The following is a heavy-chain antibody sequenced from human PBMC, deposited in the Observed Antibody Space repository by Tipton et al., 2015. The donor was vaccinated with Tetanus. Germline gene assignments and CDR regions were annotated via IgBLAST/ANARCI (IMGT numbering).Heavy chain of an antibody. V-gene: IGHV3-20*04. J-gene: IGHJ2*01. CDR3: VKEDKRGWVNWLFNL. CDR2: INWNGGTT. CDR1: GFTLGAYA. D-gene: IGHD6-19*01. Sequence: SLRLSCAASGFTLGAYAISWVCHAPGKGMEWVSGINWNGGTTGYGDSVKGRFTISRDNAKNSLFPQMDSLRAGDAALYYCVKEDKRGWVNWLFNLWGRGTLVTVSS.